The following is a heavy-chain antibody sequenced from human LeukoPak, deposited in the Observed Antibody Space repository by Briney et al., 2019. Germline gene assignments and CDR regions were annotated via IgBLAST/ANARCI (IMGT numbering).Heavy chain of an antibody. D-gene: IGHD3-10*01. CDR3: AKAYYGSGSYRLNWFDP. Sequence: GGSLRLSCAASGFNFSNYAMHWVRQAPGKGLEWVAVISYEGNNKYYADSVKGRFTISRDNSKNTLYLQMNSLRAEDTAVYYCAKAYYGSGSYRLNWFDPWGQGTLVTVSS. J-gene: IGHJ5*02. CDR1: GFNFSNYA. CDR2: ISYEGNNK. V-gene: IGHV3-30*04.